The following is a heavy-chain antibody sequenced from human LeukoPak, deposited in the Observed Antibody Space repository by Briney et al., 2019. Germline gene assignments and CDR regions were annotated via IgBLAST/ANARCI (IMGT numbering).Heavy chain of an antibody. CDR1: GYTFTDSA. V-gene: IGHV1-3*01. Sequence: ASVKVSCKASGYTFTDSAMHWVRQAPGQRLEWMGWFNAGNGNTRYSQKFQGRVTITRDTSASTAYMELSSLRSQDTAVYCCARDGGYCSSTSCYAAFDIWGQGTMVTVSS. CDR3: ARDGGYCSSTSCYAAFDI. D-gene: IGHD2-2*01. CDR2: FNAGNGNT. J-gene: IGHJ3*02.